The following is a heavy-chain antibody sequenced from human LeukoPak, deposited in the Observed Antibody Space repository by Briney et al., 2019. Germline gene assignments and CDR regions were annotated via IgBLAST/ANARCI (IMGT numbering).Heavy chain of an antibody. CDR2: IKQDGSEK. CDR3: ARVVFGWELLRYYYYYYMDV. J-gene: IGHJ6*03. CDR1: GFTFSSYW. Sequence: GGSLRLSCAASGFTFSSYWMSWVRQAPGKGLEWVANIKQDGSEKYYVDSVKGRFTISRDNAKNSLYLQMNSLRAEDTAVYYCARVVFGWELLRYYYYYYMDVWGKGTTVTVSS. V-gene: IGHV3-7*01. D-gene: IGHD1-26*01.